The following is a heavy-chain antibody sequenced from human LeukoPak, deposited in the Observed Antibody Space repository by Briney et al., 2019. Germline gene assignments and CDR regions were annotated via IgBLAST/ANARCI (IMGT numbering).Heavy chain of an antibody. CDR1: GFTFSDHY. Sequence: GGSLRLSCAASGFTFSDHYMDWVRQAPGKGLEWVSSISSGSSYIYYADSVKGRFTISRDNAKNSLYLQMNSLRAEDTAVYYCARDTGYGDSIDYWGQGTLVTVSS. CDR3: ARDTGYGDSIDY. V-gene: IGHV3-21*06. D-gene: IGHD4-17*01. J-gene: IGHJ4*02. CDR2: ISSGSSYI.